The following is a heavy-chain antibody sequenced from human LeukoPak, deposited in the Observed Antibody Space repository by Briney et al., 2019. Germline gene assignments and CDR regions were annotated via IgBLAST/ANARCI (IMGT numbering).Heavy chain of an antibody. J-gene: IGHJ4*02. D-gene: IGHD3-16*01. CDR1: GFTVSSNY. CDR3: AREVRGDYFDF. Sequence: GSLRLSCAVSGFTVSSNYMNWVRRAPGKGLEWVSVIHAGGTTFYADSVKGRFTISRDNSKNTLYLQMNSLRADDTAVYYCAREVRGDYFDFWGQGTLVTVSS. V-gene: IGHV3-53*01. CDR2: IHAGGTT.